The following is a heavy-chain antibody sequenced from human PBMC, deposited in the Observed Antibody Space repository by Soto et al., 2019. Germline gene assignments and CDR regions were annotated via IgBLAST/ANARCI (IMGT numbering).Heavy chain of an antibody. Sequence: GGSLRLSCAASGFTFSSYWMSWVRQAPGKGLEWVANIKQDGSEKYYVDSVKGRFTISRDNAKNSLYLQMNSLRAEDTAVHYCARVSSGWYPSFDYWGQGTLVTVSS. D-gene: IGHD6-19*01. CDR2: IKQDGSEK. J-gene: IGHJ4*02. CDR1: GFTFSSYW. V-gene: IGHV3-7*01. CDR3: ARVSSGWYPSFDY.